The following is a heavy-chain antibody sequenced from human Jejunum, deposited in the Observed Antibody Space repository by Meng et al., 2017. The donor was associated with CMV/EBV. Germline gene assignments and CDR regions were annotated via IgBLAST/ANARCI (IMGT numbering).Heavy chain of an antibody. Sequence: AASGSTIRTYPIHWVRQAPGEGLEWVAGVSNDGATTYQADSVRGRFSISRDNSKNTVYLQMNSLRREDTAVYFCARENDYTNYFDSWGRGTLVTVSS. V-gene: IGHV3-30-3*01. J-gene: IGHJ4*02. CDR1: GSTIRTYP. CDR3: ARENDYTNYFDS. D-gene: IGHD4-11*01. CDR2: VSNDGATT.